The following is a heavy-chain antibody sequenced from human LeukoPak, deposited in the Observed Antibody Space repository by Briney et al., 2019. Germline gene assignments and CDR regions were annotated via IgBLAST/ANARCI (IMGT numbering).Heavy chain of an antibody. D-gene: IGHD4-17*01. CDR1: GFAFGNYA. CDR3: AKISTVTDNFGH. J-gene: IGHJ4*02. CDR2: IDSSGSYT. Sequence: TGGSLRLSCAASGFAFGNYAMGWVRQAPGKGLEWVSSIDSSGSYTPSADSVKGRFTISRDNFENTLYLQMNSLRAKDTAVYFCAKISTVTDNFGHWGQGTLVTVSS. V-gene: IGHV3-23*01.